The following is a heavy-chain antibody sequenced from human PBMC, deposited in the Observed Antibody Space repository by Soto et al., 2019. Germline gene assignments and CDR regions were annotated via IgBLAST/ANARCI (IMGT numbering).Heavy chain of an antibody. CDR3: ATHGGIAAAAYYYYYGMDV. J-gene: IGHJ6*02. CDR2: FDPEDGET. V-gene: IGHV1-24*01. D-gene: IGHD6-13*01. CDR1: GYTLTELS. Sequence: ASVKVSCKVSGYTLTELSMHWVRQAPGKGLEWMGGFDPEDGETIYAQKFQGRVTMTEDTSTDTAYMELSSLRSEDTAVYYRATHGGIAAAAYYYYYGMDVWGQGTTVTV.